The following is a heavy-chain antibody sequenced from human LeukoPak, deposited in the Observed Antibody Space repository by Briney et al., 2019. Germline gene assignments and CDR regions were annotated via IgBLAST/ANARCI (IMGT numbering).Heavy chain of an antibody. J-gene: IGHJ4*02. Sequence: SETLSLTCTVSGGSIRSSRSYWGWLRQPPGKGLEWMGYLYYGGNTYYNPSLKSRVTISVDTSKNQFSLKLTSVTAADPAGYYWARAAAEGTGGAFDYWGQGTLVTVSS. CDR2: LYYGGNT. CDR3: ARAAAEGTGGAFDY. D-gene: IGHD1-1*01. V-gene: IGHV4-39*07. CDR1: GGSIRSSRSY.